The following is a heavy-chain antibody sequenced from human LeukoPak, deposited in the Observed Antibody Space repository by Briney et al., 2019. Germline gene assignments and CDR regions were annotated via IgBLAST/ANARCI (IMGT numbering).Heavy chain of an antibody. CDR1: GYTFTSYG. D-gene: IGHD3-22*01. CDR3: AATSYNYDSSGYYWPDAFDI. V-gene: IGHV1-18*01. J-gene: IGHJ3*02. Sequence: ASVKVSCKASGYTFTSYGISWVRQAPGQGLEWMGWISAYNGNTNYAQKLQGRVTMTTDTSTSTAYMELRSLRSDDTAVYYCAATSYNYDSSGYYWPDAFDIWGQGTMVTVSS. CDR2: ISAYNGNT.